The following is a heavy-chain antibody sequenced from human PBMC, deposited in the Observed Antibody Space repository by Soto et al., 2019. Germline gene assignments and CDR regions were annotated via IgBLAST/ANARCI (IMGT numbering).Heavy chain of an antibody. V-gene: IGHV3-48*02. D-gene: IGHD3-10*01. CDR2: ISRSSTGI. CDR3: ARAVTWGLDV. Sequence: EVQLVESGGGLVQPGGSLRLSCAASGFTFSLYSMSWVRQAPGKGLEWVSYISRSSTGIHYADSVKGRFTISRDDATNSMHLELKRLRDGGTAVHYCARAVTWGLDVWGQGTTVSISS. CDR1: GFTFSLYS. J-gene: IGHJ6*02.